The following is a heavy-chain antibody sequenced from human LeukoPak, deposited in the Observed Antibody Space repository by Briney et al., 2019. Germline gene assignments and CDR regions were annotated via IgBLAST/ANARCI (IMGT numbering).Heavy chain of an antibody. CDR2: INPNSGGT. CDR3: ARDPGYSYGSDYYYGMDV. Sequence: ASVKVSCKASGYTFTRYYMHSVRQAPGQRLEWMGWINPNSGGTNYAQKFQGRVTMTRDTSISTAYMEPSRLRSDDTAVYYCARDPGYSYGSDYYYGMDVWGQGTTVTVSS. CDR1: GYTFTRYY. D-gene: IGHD5-18*01. V-gene: IGHV1-2*02. J-gene: IGHJ6*02.